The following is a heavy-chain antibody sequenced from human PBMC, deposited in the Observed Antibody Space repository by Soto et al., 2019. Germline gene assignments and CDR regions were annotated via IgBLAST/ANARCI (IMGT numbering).Heavy chain of an antibody. CDR1: GFTFGNFA. V-gene: IGHV3-64D*06. Sequence: GGSLRLSCSSSGFTFGNFAMHLVRQAPGKGLEFVSAINSDGGSTYYADSVKGRFTISRDNSKNTLYLQMSSLRPEDTAVYYCVKKPPYYYYGMDVWGQGTTVTVSS. CDR2: INSDGGST. CDR3: VKKPPYYYYGMDV. J-gene: IGHJ6*02.